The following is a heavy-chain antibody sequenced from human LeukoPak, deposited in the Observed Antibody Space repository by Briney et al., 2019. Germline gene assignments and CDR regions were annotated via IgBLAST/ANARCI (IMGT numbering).Heavy chain of an antibody. V-gene: IGHV1-2*02. CDR3: ARGVFGESLES. D-gene: IGHD3-10*02. Sequence: ASVKVSCKASGHTFTGYYVYWVRQAPGQGLEWMGWMNPNVGGANFPQKFQGRVTVTSDPAISTAYMELRRLRSDDTAVYYCARGVFGESLESWGQGTLVTVSS. CDR1: GHTFTGYY. CDR2: MNPNVGGA. J-gene: IGHJ4*02.